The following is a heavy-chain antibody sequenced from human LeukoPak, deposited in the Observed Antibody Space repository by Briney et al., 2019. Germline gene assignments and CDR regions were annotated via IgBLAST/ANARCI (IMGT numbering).Heavy chain of an antibody. CDR3: AKGRYCSSTSCYYYYGMDV. J-gene: IGHJ6*02. D-gene: IGHD2-2*01. Sequence: GGSLRLSCAASGFTFSSYGMHWVRQAPGKGLEWVAVISYDGSNKYYADSVKGRFTISRDNSKNTLYLQMNSLRAEDTAVYYCAKGRYCSSTSCYYYYGMDVWGQGTTVTVSS. V-gene: IGHV3-30*18. CDR2: ISYDGSNK. CDR1: GFTFSSYG.